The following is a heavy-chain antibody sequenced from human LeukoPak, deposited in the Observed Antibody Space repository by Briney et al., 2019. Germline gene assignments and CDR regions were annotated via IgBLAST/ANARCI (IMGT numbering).Heavy chain of an antibody. CDR2: IIPIFGTA. J-gene: IGHJ4*02. V-gene: IGHV1-69*05. Sequence: ASVKVSCKASGGTFSSYAISWVRQAPGQGLEWMGGIIPIFGTANYAQKFQGRVTITTDESTSTAYMELSSLRSEDTAVYYCARADRNSRKDRKSTSGHIMGVTTPDERGPFDDWGQGTLVIVSS. D-gene: IGHD1-26*01. CDR1: GGTFSSYA. CDR3: ARADRNSRKDRKSTSGHIMGVTTPDERGPFDD.